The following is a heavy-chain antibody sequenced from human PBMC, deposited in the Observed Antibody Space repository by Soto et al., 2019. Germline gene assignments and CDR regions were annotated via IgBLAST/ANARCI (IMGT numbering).Heavy chain of an antibody. CDR3: VRVPLAIEGGNYYYYYMDV. D-gene: IGHD2-2*01. CDR2: IKDDGTEK. Sequence: DVRLVESGGGLVQTGKSLRLSCAVSEMTFSLFSMSWVRRVPGKRLEWVDTIKDDGTEKSYVESVKGRFTISRDNVTNELSLEMNDLRVDDSSVYYCVRVPLAIEGGNYYYYYMDVWGKGAPVTVSS. J-gene: IGHJ6*03. CDR1: EMTFSLFS. V-gene: IGHV3-7*01.